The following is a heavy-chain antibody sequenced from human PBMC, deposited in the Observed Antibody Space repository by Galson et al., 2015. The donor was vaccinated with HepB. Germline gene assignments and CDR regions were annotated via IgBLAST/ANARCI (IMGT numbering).Heavy chain of an antibody. CDR1: GGNFSRSS. D-gene: IGHD3-22*01. CDR3: ARAKYYDGIGYEWFFDL. V-gene: IGHV1-69*08. J-gene: IGHJ2*01. Sequence: SVKVSCKASGGNFSRSSISWVRQAPGQGLEWMGRINPILERANYAKKFQGRVTITADKSTNTVYMDLRSLIYADTAIYYCARAKYYDGIGYEWFFDLWGRGTLVTVSS. CDR2: INPILERA.